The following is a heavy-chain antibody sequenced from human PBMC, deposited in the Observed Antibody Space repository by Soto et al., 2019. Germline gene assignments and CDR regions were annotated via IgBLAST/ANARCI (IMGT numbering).Heavy chain of an antibody. CDR2: INHSGST. J-gene: IGHJ4*02. CDR3: ARDKITGLFDY. D-gene: IGHD2-8*02. Sequence: QVQLQQWGAGLLKPSETLSLTCAVYGGSFSGYYWTWIRQPPGTGLEWIGEINHSGSTNYNPSPKXXVTISVDTSKTQFSLKLTSVTAADPAVYYCARDKITGLFDYWGQGTLVTASS. V-gene: IGHV4-34*01. CDR1: GGSFSGYY.